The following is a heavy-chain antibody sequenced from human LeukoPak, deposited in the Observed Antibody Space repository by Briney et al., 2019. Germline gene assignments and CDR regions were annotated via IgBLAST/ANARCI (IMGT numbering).Heavy chain of an antibody. CDR1: GGSFSGYY. CDR2: INHSGST. CDR3: AKALGYSGYSASDAFDI. J-gene: IGHJ3*02. V-gene: IGHV4-34*01. Sequence: PSETLSLTCAVYGGSFSGYYWSWIRQPPGKGLEWIGEINHSGSTNYNPSLKSRVTISVDTSKNQFSLKLSSVTAADTAVYYCAKALGYSGYSASDAFDIWGQGTMVTVSS. D-gene: IGHD5-12*01.